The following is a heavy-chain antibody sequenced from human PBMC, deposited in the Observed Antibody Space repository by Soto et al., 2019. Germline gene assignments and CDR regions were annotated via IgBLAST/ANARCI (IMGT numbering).Heavy chain of an antibody. CDR3: ARDRTTMTVVVLTGGGGWFDP. Sequence: GPGVKKPGASVKVSCKTSGHTFGNYDISWVRQAPGQGLEWMGWISTHNGDTNYAQKFQGRVTMTTDTSTRTAYMELRSLRSADTAVYYCARDRTTMTVVVLTGGGGWFDPWGQGTLVTVSS. CDR1: GHTFGNYD. V-gene: IGHV1-18*01. CDR2: ISTHNGDT. J-gene: IGHJ5*02. D-gene: IGHD3-22*01.